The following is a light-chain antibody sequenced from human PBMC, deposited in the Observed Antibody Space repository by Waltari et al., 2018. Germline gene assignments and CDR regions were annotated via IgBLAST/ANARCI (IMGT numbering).Light chain of an antibody. CDR2: DVS. Sequence: QSALTQPASVSGSPGQSITLSCTGTSSDVGAYNYVSWYQQHPGKAPKLMIFDVSNRPSGVSNRFSGSKSGNTASLTISGLQAEDEADYYCSSYISSSTLEVFGGGTSLTVL. J-gene: IGLJ2*01. V-gene: IGLV2-14*03. CDR3: SSYISSSTLEV. CDR1: SSDVGAYNY.